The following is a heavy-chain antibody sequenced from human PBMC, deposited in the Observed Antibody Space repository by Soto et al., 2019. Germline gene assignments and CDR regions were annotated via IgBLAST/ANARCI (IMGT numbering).Heavy chain of an antibody. D-gene: IGHD2-15*01. CDR2: IWYDGSNK. J-gene: IGHJ4*02. CDR1: GFTFSSYG. Sequence: PGGSLRLSFAASGFTFSSYGMHWVRQAPGKGLEWVEFIWYDGSNKYYAYSVKVRFTISRDNSKNTLYLQMNSLRAEDTAVYYCATLYCSGGSFIQPVDXWGQVTLVTVSX. CDR3: ATLYCSGGSFIQPVDX. V-gene: IGHV3-30*02.